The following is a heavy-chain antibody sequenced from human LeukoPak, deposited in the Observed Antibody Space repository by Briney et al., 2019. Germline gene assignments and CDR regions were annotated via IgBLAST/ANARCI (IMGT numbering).Heavy chain of an antibody. CDR3: AKRASGSGTSLDYC. V-gene: IGHV3-23*01. CDR2: ISYSGGST. CDR1: GFTFSSYA. Sequence: PGGTLRLSCAVSGFTFSSYAMSWVRQAPGKGLEWVSVISYSGGSTFYADPVKGRFTISRDNSKNTLYLQMNSLRAEDTAVYYWAKRASGSGTSLDYCWGQGTLVTVSS. J-gene: IGHJ4*02. D-gene: IGHD3-10*01.